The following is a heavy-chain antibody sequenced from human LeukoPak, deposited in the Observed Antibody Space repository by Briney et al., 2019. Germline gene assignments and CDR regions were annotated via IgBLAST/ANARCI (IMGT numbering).Heavy chain of an antibody. J-gene: IGHJ4*02. CDR2: IYYSGST. Sequence: PSETLSLTCTVSGGSISSSSYYWGWIRQPPGKGLEWIGSIYYSGSTYYSPSLKSRVTISVDTSKNQFSLKLSSVTAADTAVYYCARDLGAPDYWGQGTLVTVSS. V-gene: IGHV4-39*07. CDR3: ARDLGAPDY. CDR1: GGSISSSSYY. D-gene: IGHD3-10*01.